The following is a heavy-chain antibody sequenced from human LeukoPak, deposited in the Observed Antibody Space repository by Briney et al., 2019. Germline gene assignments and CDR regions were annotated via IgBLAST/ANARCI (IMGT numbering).Heavy chain of an antibody. CDR1: GYTFTSSD. CDR2: MNPNSGNT. D-gene: IGHD2-21*02. J-gene: IGHJ3*02. V-gene: IGHV1-8*01. CDR3: AVGVAPAIGVGDAFDI. Sequence: GASVKVSCKASGYTFTSSDINWVRQATGQGLEWMGWMNPNSGNTDYVQKFQGRVAMTRNTSISTAYMELSSLRSEDTAVYFCAVGVAPAIGVGDAFDIWGQGTMVTVSS.